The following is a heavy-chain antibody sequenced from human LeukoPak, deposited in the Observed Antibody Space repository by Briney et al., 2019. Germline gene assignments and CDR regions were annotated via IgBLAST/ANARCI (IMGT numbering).Heavy chain of an antibody. CDR1: GFTFSNYW. CDR2: IKQDGSEK. Sequence: GGSLRLSCAVSGFTFSNYWMTWVREAPGKGLERVANIKQDGSEKYYGDSVRGRFTISRDNPKNSLFLQMNSLRAEDTAVYYCASHTQLVGYCSSASCYPAEYYFDHWGQGTLVTVSS. J-gene: IGHJ4*02. CDR3: ASHTQLVGYCSSASCYPAEYYFDH. V-gene: IGHV3-7*01. D-gene: IGHD2-2*01.